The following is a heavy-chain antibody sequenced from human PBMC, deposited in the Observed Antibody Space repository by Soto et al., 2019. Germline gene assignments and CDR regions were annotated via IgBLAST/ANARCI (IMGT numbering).Heavy chain of an antibody. CDR3: VRAPPVTGANWFDP. J-gene: IGHJ5*02. CDR1: GDSVSSDSAA. Sequence: SQTLSLTCAISGDSVSSDSAAWNWIRQSPSRGLEWLGRTYYRSKWFHDYAVSVKSRIIINADTSKNQFSLQLTSVTPEDTAIYHCVRAPPVTGANWFDPWGQGTLVTVSS. CDR2: TYYRSKWFH. V-gene: IGHV6-1*01. D-gene: IGHD1-7*01.